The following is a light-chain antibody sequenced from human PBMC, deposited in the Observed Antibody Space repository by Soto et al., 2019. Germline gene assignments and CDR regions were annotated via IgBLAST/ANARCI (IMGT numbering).Light chain of an antibody. J-gene: IGKJ1*01. CDR1: KSISSW. Sequence: DIQMTQSPSTLSASVGDRVTITCRASKSISSWLAWYQQKPVKAPTLLIYKAVSLESGVPSRFSGSGSWTEFTLTISSLPPDDFATYYCQQYNSYSTFGQGTKVEI. V-gene: IGKV1-5*03. CDR2: KAV. CDR3: QQYNSYST.